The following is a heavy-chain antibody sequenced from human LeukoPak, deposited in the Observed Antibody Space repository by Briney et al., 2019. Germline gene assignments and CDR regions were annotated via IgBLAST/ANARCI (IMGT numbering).Heavy chain of an antibody. J-gene: IGHJ4*02. CDR3: ARVVTVTGARRTARTLDY. CDR1: GFTFSSYA. CDR2: INHSGST. V-gene: IGHV4-34*01. Sequence: GSLRLSCAASGFTFSSYAMSWVRQPPGKGLEWIGEINHSGSTNYNPSLKSRVTISVDTSKNQFSLKLSSVTAADTAVYYCARVVTVTGARRTARTLDYWGQGTLVTVSS. D-gene: IGHD2/OR15-2a*01.